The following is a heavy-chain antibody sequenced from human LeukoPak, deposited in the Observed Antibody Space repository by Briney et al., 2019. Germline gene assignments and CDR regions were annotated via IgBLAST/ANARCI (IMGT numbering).Heavy chain of an antibody. Sequence: PGGSLRLSCAASGFTFSNYWMNWVRQAPGKGLEWVANIKQDRSEKYYVDSVKGRFTISRDNAKNSLYLQMNSLRAEDTALYYCAKVGDSSSWYPNWYFDLWGRGTLVTVSS. CDR1: GFTFSNYW. D-gene: IGHD6-13*01. CDR2: IKQDRSEK. CDR3: AKVGDSSSWYPNWYFDL. J-gene: IGHJ2*01. V-gene: IGHV3-7*03.